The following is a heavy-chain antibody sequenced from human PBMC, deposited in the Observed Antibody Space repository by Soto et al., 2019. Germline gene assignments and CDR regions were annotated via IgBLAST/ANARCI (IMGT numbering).Heavy chain of an antibody. V-gene: IGHV4-30-2*01. CDR2: IYHSGST. CDR1: GGSISSGGYS. CDR3: ARGGAIFGVVG. J-gene: IGHJ4*02. Sequence: QLQQQESGSGLVKPSQTLSLTCAVSGGSISSGGYSWSWIRQPPGKGLEWIGYIYHSGSTYYNPSLKSRVTISVDRSKNQFSLKLSSVTAADTAVYYCARGGAIFGVVGWGQGTLVTVSS. D-gene: IGHD3-3*01.